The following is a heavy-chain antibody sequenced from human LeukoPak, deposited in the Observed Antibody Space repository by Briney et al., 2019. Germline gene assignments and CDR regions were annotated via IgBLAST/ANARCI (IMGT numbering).Heavy chain of an antibody. Sequence: VASVKVSCKASGYTFTSYGISWVRQAPGQGLEWMGWISAYNGNTNYAQKLQGRVTMTTDTSTSTAYMELRSLRSDDTAVYYRARDFGSTKDFAYPRGYWGQGTLVTVSS. V-gene: IGHV1-18*01. D-gene: IGHD3-3*01. CDR2: ISAYNGNT. CDR3: ARDFGSTKDFAYPRGY. CDR1: GYTFTSYG. J-gene: IGHJ4*02.